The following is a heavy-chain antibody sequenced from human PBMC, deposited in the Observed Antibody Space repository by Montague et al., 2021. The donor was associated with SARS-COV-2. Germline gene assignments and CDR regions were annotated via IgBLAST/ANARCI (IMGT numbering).Heavy chain of an antibody. CDR3: ARHYSATLPAVY. J-gene: IGHJ4*02. D-gene: IGHD2-15*01. V-gene: IGHV4-59*08. CDR2: ISDSGST. Sequence: SETLSLTCTVSGGSISSFYWSWFRQPPGKGLEWIGYISDSGSTNYNLSLTSRVTMSVDTSKNQFSLKVNSVTAADTAVYYCARHYSATLPAVYWGQGTLVTVS. CDR1: GGSISSFY.